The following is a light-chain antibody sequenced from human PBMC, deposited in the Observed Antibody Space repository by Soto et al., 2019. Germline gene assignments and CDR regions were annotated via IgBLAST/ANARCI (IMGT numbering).Light chain of an antibody. CDR3: QQYESLPLT. V-gene: IGKV1-33*01. Sequence: IQMTQSPSSLSASVGDRFTITCQASQDIKKNLIWYQQKXGKAPKLLIYDASDLETGVPSRFSGSGSGTGFTFTISSLQPEDFETYYCQQYESLPLTFGQGTRLEIK. J-gene: IGKJ5*01. CDR2: DAS. CDR1: QDIKKN.